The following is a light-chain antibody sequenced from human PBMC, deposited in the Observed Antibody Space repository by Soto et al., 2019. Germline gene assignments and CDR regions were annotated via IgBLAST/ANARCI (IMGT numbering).Light chain of an antibody. Sequence: DFQMTQSPPTLSASVGDSVTITCRASQSINNWLAWYQQKPGKAPKVLIYDASNLESGVPSRFSGSGSGTEFTLTIISLQPDDFATYSCQQYNIYRYTFGKGTKLEIK. J-gene: IGKJ2*01. CDR1: QSINNW. CDR3: QQYNIYRYT. V-gene: IGKV1-5*01. CDR2: DAS.